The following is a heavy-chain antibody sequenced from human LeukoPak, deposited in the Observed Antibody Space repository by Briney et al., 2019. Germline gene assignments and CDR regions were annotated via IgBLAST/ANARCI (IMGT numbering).Heavy chain of an antibody. CDR2: IYYSGST. J-gene: IGHJ4*02. CDR3: ARLGPRGGNSGY. D-gene: IGHD4-23*01. V-gene: IGHV4-59*12. CDR1: GGSIISYY. Sequence: SETLSLTCTVSGGSIISYYWSWLRQPPGKGLEWVGYIYYSGSTNYNPSLKSRVTISIDTSKSQFSLKLTSVTAADTAVYYCARLGPRGGNSGYWGQGTLVTVSS.